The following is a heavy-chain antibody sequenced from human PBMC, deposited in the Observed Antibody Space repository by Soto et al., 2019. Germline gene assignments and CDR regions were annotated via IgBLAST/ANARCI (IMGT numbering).Heavy chain of an antibody. Sequence: GGSLRLSCAASGFTFITYWMSWVRQAPGKGLEWVATVRQDGSEIHYVDSVKGRFTISRDNAKNSLSLQMNSLRAEDTAVYYCARGCSSSSCPYYFDCWGQGTLVTVSS. CDR2: VRQDGSEI. CDR1: GFTFITYW. J-gene: IGHJ4*02. V-gene: IGHV3-7*01. CDR3: ARGCSSSSCPYYFDC. D-gene: IGHD2-2*01.